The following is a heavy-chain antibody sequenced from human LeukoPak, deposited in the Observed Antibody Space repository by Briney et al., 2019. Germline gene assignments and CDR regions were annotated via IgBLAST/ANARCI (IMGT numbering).Heavy chain of an antibody. J-gene: IGHJ4*02. CDR2: IYYSGST. Sequence: SSYEMNWIRQPPGKGLEWIGSIYYSGSTYYNPSLKSRVTISVDTSKNQFSLKLSSVTAADTAVYYCARQPNSGYYNFDYWGQGTLVTVSS. CDR3: ARQPNSGYYNFDY. V-gene: IGHV4-39*01. CDR1: SSYE. D-gene: IGHD3-22*01.